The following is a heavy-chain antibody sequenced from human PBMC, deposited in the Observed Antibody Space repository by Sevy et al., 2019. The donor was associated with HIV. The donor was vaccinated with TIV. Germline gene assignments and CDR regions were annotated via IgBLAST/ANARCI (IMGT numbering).Heavy chain of an antibody. CDR3: ARFRNRYSYGPIYFDY. J-gene: IGHJ4*02. CDR2: INDSGST. D-gene: IGHD5-18*01. Sequence: SETLSLTCAVYGGSFSGYYWSWIRQPPGKGLEWIGEINDSGSTNYNPSLKSRVTISVDTSMNQFSLKLSSVTAADTAVYYCARFRNRYSYGPIYFDYWGQGTLVTVSS. V-gene: IGHV4-34*01. CDR1: GGSFSGYY.